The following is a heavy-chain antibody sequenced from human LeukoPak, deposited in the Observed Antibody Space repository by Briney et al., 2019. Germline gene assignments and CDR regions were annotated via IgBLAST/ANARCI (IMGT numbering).Heavy chain of an antibody. J-gene: IGHJ3*02. V-gene: IGHV4-39*07. CDR3: ATKSVSSWSEDAFDI. Sequence: PSETLSLTCTVSGGSINSSNYNWGWIRQPPRRGPEWLASVYYSGLTYYNSSLKSRVSISVDTSKNQFSLKLYSVTAADTAVYYCATKSVSSWSEDAFDIWGQGTRVTVSS. D-gene: IGHD6-13*01. CDR1: GGSINSSNYN. CDR2: VYYSGLT.